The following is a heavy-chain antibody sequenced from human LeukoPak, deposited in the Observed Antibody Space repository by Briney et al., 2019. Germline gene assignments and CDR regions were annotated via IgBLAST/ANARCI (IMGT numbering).Heavy chain of an antibody. CDR2: IKSKTDGGTT. CDR3: TSLVLAASFDY. V-gene: IGHV3-15*01. Sequence: GGSLRLSCAASGFTFSNAWMSWVRQAPGKGLEWVGRIKSKTDGGTTDYAAPVKGRFTTSRDDSKNTLYLQMNSLKTEDTAVYYCTSLVLAASFDYWGQGTLVTVSS. D-gene: IGHD2-2*01. CDR1: GFTFSNAW. J-gene: IGHJ4*02.